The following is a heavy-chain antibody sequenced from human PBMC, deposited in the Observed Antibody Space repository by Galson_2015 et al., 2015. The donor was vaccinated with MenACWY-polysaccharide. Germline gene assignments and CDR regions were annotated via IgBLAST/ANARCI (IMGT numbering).Heavy chain of an antibody. CDR1: GFTFSNYF. J-gene: IGHJ4*02. V-gene: IGHV3-23*01. CDR3: SRYGSGIRCYSGLDY. CDR2: VTSSGDAT. Sequence: SLRICCAASGFTFSNYFMTWVRQAPGKGLEWVPTVTSSGDATYYADSVKGRFTISRDNSRNTLYLQMNSRRAEDTAVYYCSRYGSGIRCYSGLDYWGQGTLVTVSS. D-gene: IGHD2-15*01.